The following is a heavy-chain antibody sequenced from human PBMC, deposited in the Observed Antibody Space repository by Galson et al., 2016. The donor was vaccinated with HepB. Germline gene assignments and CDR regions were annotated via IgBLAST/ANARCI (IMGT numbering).Heavy chain of an antibody. CDR1: GCTFGSNP. V-gene: IGHV3-48*03. Sequence: SMRICCAASGCTFGSNPMKCVHQASGDALEWASFLRRTCSSICFADSVKVRFSISRNNAKNSLYLQMNSLRAEDTAVYYCARANLFEEDSGSYFEDYYYGMDVWGQGTTVTVSS. CDR2: LRRTCSSI. CDR3: ARANLFEEDSGSYFEDYYYGMDV. J-gene: IGHJ6*02. D-gene: IGHD1-26*01.